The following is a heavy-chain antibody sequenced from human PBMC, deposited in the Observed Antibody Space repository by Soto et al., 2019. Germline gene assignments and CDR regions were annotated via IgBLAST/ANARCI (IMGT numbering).Heavy chain of an antibody. CDR2: FSYDGSNL. V-gene: IGHV3-30-3*01. CDR3: ARDSRFTWFGGPRGYFGLDI. CDR1: GFTFNNYA. Sequence: QVQLVESGGGVVQPGMSLRLSCAASGFTFNNYAFHWVRQAPGKGLYWVAFFSYDGSNLFYSDSVRGRFTISRDSSKNTLYLQVDGLRAEDTAVYYCARDSRFTWFGGPRGYFGLDIWGQGTTVAVSS. J-gene: IGHJ6*01. D-gene: IGHD3-10*01.